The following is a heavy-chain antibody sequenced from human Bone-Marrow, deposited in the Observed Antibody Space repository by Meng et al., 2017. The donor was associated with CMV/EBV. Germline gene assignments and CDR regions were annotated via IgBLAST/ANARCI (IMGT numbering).Heavy chain of an antibody. CDR2: IKPDGSEK. V-gene: IGHV3-7*01. CDR1: GFTFNTYW. J-gene: IGHJ6*02. Sequence: GESLKISCAASGFTFNTYWMSWVRQAPGKGLEWVANIKPDGSEKYYVDSVKGRFTISRDNAKNSLYLQMNSLRVEDTAVYYCATGTDVWGQGTTVTVSS. CDR3: ATGTDV.